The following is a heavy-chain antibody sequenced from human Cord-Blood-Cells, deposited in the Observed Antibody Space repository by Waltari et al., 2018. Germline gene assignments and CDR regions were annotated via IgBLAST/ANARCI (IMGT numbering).Heavy chain of an antibody. V-gene: IGHV5-51*01. CDR3: ARRTDILYYGMDV. CDR2: IYPGDSDT. J-gene: IGHJ6*02. CDR1: GYSFTSYW. Sequence: EVQLVQSGAEVKKPGESLKISCKGSGYSFTSYWIGWVRQMPGKGLEWMGIIYPGDSDTRYSPSYQGQVTISADKSIRTAYLQWSSLKASDTAMYYCARRTDILYYGMDVWGQGTTVTVSS. D-gene: IGHD3-9*01.